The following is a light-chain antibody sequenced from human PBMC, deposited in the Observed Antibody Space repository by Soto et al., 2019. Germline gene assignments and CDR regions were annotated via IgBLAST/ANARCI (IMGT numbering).Light chain of an antibody. CDR2: GAS. J-gene: IGKJ4*01. Sequence: ESVVTQSPGTLSLSPGERATLSCRASQDVASNYLAWYQQIPGQAPRLRIYGASKRATGIPDRFSGSGSGPDFTLTISGLEPEDFAVYYCLQYGRSSTFGGGSKVEIK. CDR1: QDVASNY. CDR3: LQYGRSST. V-gene: IGKV3-20*01.